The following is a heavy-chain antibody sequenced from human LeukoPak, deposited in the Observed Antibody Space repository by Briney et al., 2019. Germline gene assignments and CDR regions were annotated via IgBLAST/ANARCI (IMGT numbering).Heavy chain of an antibody. V-gene: IGHV3-48*03. CDR2: VSSSGSTI. CDR1: GFTFSSYE. D-gene: IGHD3-10*01. J-gene: IGHJ4*02. Sequence: GRSLRLSCAASGFTFSSYEMNWVRQAPGKGLEWVSYVSSSGSTIYYADSVKGRFTISRDNAKNSLYLQMSSLRAEDTAVYYCAREDPATGNYWGQGTLVTVSS. CDR3: AREDPATGNY.